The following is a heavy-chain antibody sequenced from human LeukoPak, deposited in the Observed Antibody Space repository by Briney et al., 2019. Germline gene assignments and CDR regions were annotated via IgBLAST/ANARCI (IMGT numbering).Heavy chain of an antibody. CDR2: INPNSGGT. CDR3: ARDYYDSSGYDY. V-gene: IGHV1-2*02. CDR1: GYTFTGYY. J-gene: IGHJ4*02. Sequence: ASVKVSCKASGYTFTGYYMHWVRQAPGQGLEWMGWINPNSGGTNYAQKFQGRVTMTRDTSISTPYMELSRLRSDDTAVYYCARDYYDSSGYDYWGQGNLVTVSS. D-gene: IGHD3-22*01.